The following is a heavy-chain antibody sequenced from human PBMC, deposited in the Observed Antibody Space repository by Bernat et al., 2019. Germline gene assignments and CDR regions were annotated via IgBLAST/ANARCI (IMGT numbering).Heavy chain of an antibody. CDR1: GFTFGDYP. V-gene: IGHV3-49*04. CDR2: IRSKAYGGTT. Sequence: EVELVESGGGLAQPGRSLRLSCKASGFTFGDYPMSWVRQAPGKGLEWVGFIRSKAYGGTTEYAASVKGRFTISRDDSKSIAYLQMNSLRSEDTAVYYCTTDYTGWYTFDFWGQRTLVTVSS. J-gene: IGHJ4*02. CDR3: TTDYTGWYTFDF. D-gene: IGHD3-16*01.